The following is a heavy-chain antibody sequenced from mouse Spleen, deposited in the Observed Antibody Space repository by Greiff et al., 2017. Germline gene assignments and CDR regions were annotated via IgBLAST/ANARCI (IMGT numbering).Heavy chain of an antibody. CDR2: IYPGDGDT. V-gene: IGHV1-80*01. CDR1: GYAFSSYW. CDR3: AHIYYDYLYAMDY. D-gene: IGHD2-4*01. Sequence: VKLMESGAELVRPGSSVKISCKASGYAFSSYWMNWVKQRPGQGLEWIGQIYPGDGDTNYNGKFKGKATLTADKSSSTAYMQLSSLTSEDSAVYFGAHIYYDYLYAMDYWGQGTSVTVSS. J-gene: IGHJ4*01.